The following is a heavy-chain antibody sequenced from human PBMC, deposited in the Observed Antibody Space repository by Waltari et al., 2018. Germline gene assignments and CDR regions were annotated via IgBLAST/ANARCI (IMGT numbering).Heavy chain of an antibody. CDR1: GVPITINLHY. J-gene: IGHJ3*01. Sequence: QLQLQESGPGLVKPSETLSPTCSVPGVPITINLHYSGWIRQPPGQGLEWIGTGSYSGATYTSPSLESRVTVSRDTSKNQLSLKLVSVTAADTAVYYCATYIGASVGTAAFDVWGQGAMVTVSS. CDR3: ATYIGASVGTAAFDV. D-gene: IGHD5-12*01. V-gene: IGHV4-39*01. CDR2: GSYSGAT.